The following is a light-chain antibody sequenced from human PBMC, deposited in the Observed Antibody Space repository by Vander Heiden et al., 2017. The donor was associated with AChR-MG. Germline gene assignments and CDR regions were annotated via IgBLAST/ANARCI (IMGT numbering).Light chain of an antibody. V-gene: IGKV4-1*01. Sequence: DIVMTQSPDSLAVSLGERATINCKSSQSVLYSSNNKNYLAWYQQKPGQPPKLLIYWASARDSGVPDRFSGSGSGTDFTLTISSLQAEDVAVYYCQQYDSTPRTFGQGTRVEIK. CDR3: QQYDSTPRT. CDR1: QSVLYSSNNKNY. J-gene: IGKJ1*01. CDR2: WAS.